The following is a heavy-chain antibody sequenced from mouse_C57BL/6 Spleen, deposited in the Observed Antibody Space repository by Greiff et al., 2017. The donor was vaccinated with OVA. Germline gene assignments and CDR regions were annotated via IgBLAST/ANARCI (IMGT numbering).Heavy chain of an antibody. CDR3: ARQAYSNYEGYYAMDY. J-gene: IGHJ4*01. CDR2: ISSGGSYP. Sequence: EVQRVESGGDLVKPGGSLKLSCAASGFTFSSYGMSWVRQTPDKRLEWVATISSGGSYPYYPDSVKGRFTISRDNAKNTLYLQMSSLKSEDTAMYYCARQAYSNYEGYYAMDYWGQGTSVTVSS. V-gene: IGHV5-6*01. D-gene: IGHD2-5*01. CDR1: GFTFSSYG.